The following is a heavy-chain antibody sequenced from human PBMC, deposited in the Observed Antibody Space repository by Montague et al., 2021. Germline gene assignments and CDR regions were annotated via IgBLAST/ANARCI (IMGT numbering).Heavy chain of an antibody. CDR2: INGFGINT. J-gene: IGHJ6*03. CDR1: GFTFSLYA. D-gene: IGHD6-13*01. V-gene: IGHV3-23*01. Sequence: SLRLSCAASGFTFSLYAMSWVRQAPGKGLEWVSRINGFGINTYYADSVKGRFTISRDNSKNTLDLQMNSLRAEDTAVYYCAKDSVSSWAAPYYYYMDVWGKGTTVTVSS. CDR3: AKDSVSSWAAPYYYYMDV.